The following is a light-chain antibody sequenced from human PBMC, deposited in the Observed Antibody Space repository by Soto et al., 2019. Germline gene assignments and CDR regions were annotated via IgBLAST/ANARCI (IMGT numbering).Light chain of an antibody. CDR3: QHYYGFSRT. J-gene: IGKJ1*01. V-gene: IGKV1-5*01. Sequence: DIQMTQSPPTLSASVGDRVTITCRASQGIVRWLAWYQQKPGKAPKLLIYDASSLESGVPSRFSGSGAGTEFTLTISSPQPDDFATYYCQHYYGFSRTFGQGTKVEIK. CDR2: DAS. CDR1: QGIVRW.